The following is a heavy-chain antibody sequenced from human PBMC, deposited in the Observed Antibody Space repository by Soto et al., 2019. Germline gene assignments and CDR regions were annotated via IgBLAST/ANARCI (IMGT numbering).Heavy chain of an antibody. J-gene: IGHJ5*02. CDR1: GGTFSDYT. CDR2: IIPILSIA. V-gene: IGHV1-69*02. Sequence: ASVKVSCKASGGTFSDYTITWVRQAPGQGLEWMGRIIPILSIANYAQKFQGRVTITADRSTKTAYMELSSLRSDDTALYYCARLPCRSVDCYRMDWFDPWGQGTLVTVSS. D-gene: IGHD2-21*02. CDR3: ARLPCRSVDCYRMDWFDP.